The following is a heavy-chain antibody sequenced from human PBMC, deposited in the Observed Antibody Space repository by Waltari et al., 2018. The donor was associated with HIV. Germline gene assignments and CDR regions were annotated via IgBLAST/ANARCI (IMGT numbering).Heavy chain of an antibody. CDR3: GRQGCTSTSCQRRGGMDV. D-gene: IGHD2-2*01. V-gene: IGHV4-59*08. Sequence: QVQLQESGPGLVKPSETLSLTCTVSGGSIDYYYWSWIRQPPGKGLEWIGYIYYSGRTNYNPSLKIRGTIAVDTSKNQFSLNLSSVTAADTAVDYCGRQGCTSTSCQRRGGMDVWGQGTSVSVSS. CDR1: GGSIDYYY. J-gene: IGHJ6*02. CDR2: IYYSGRT.